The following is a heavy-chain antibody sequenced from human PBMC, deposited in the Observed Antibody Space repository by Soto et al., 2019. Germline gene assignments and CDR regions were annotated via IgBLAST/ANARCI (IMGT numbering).Heavy chain of an antibody. D-gene: IGHD6-13*01. CDR3: VRGSADSDY. V-gene: IGHV1-69*17. J-gene: IGHJ4*02. CDR1: GGTFTTYG. Sequence: VQLVQSGAEVKKPGSSVKVSCKASGGTFTTYGFSWVRQAPGQGLEWMGGIIPFFDVTHYAQTFQGRVNLTADSSTSTAYMELSSLRSEDTAVYYCVRGSADSDYWGQGTLVTVSS. CDR2: IIPFFDVT.